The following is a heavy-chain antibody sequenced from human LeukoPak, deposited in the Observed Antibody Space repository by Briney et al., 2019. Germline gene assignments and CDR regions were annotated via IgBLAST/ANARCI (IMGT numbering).Heavy chain of an antibody. CDR2: IKQDGSEN. CDR1: RFTFGDYW. D-gene: IGHD5-12*01. J-gene: IGHJ4*02. Sequence: GGSLRLSCEASRFTFGDYWMTWVRQAPGKGLEGVANIKQDGSENHYVDSVKGRFTISRDNAKNSLYLQMNSLRGEDTAVYYCARGPVGYSGYDPNPKFDYWGQGTLVTVSS. V-gene: IGHV3-7*02. CDR3: ARGPVGYSGYDPNPKFDY.